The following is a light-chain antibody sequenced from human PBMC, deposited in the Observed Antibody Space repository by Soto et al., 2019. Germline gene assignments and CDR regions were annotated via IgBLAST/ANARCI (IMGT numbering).Light chain of an antibody. V-gene: IGKV3-15*01. J-gene: IGKJ4*01. CDR2: GAS. CDR3: QRYNNWPLT. CDR1: QGIGST. Sequence: EIVMTQSPATLSVSAGERATLSCRASQGIGSTLAWYQQKPGQTPRLLIYGASTRATGVPARFSGSGSGTEFTLTINSLQSEDFAVYYCQRYNNWPLTFGGGTKVDIK.